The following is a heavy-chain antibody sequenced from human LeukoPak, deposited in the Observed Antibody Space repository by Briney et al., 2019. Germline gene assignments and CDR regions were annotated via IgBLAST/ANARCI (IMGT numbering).Heavy chain of an antibody. CDR3: AKGGSGSYYDRFDY. CDR2: ISGSGGST. Sequence: GGSLRLSCSASGFSFRNYAIHWVRQAPGKGLEWVSAISGSGGSTYYADSVKGRFTISRDNSKNTLYLQMNSLRAEDTAVYYCAKGGSGSYYDRFDYWGQGTLVTVSS. D-gene: IGHD1-26*01. CDR1: GFSFRNYA. J-gene: IGHJ4*02. V-gene: IGHV3-23*01.